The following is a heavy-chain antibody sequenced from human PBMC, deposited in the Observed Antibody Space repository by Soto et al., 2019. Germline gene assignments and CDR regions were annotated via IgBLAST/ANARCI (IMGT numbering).Heavy chain of an antibody. CDR2: IYYSGST. CDR1: GGSIISGGYY. CDR3: ARDVVPAVNDGYGMDV. J-gene: IGHJ6*02. D-gene: IGHD2-2*01. Sequence: ASETLSLTCTVSGGSIISGGYYFSCIRQHPWKGLEWIGYIYYSGSTYYNPSLKSRVTISVDTSKNQFSLKLSSVTAADTAVYYCARDVVPAVNDGYGMDVWGQGTTVTVSS. V-gene: IGHV4-31*03.